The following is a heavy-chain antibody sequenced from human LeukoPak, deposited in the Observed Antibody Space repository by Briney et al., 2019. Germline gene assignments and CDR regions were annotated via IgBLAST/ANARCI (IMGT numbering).Heavy chain of an antibody. CDR1: GYTFNNYG. V-gene: IGHV3-23*01. CDR3: AKSGDRTSIRFGELN. D-gene: IGHD3-10*01. CDR2: ISGSGATT. J-gene: IGHJ4*02. Sequence: PGGSLRLSCAASGYTFNNYGMSWVRQAPDKGLEWVSAISGSGATTYYADSVKGRFTISRDNSKNTLYLQMSSLRAEDTAVYYCAKSGDRTSIRFGELNWGQGTLVTVSS.